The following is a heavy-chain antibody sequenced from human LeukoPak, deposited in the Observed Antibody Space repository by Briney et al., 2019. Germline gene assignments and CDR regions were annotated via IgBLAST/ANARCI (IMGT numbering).Heavy chain of an antibody. D-gene: IGHD4-23*01. J-gene: IGHJ6*02. CDR3: AKDTGGNGAYFYAMDV. Sequence: PGRSLRLSCVGSGFAFHNYAMPWVRRPPGKGLEWVSAINWNSDTKAYADSVKGRFTISRDRARNSLYLQMDSLRPEDTALYYCAKDTGGNGAYFYAMDVWGQGTSVTVSS. CDR1: GFAFHNYA. CDR2: INWNSDTK. V-gene: IGHV3-9*01.